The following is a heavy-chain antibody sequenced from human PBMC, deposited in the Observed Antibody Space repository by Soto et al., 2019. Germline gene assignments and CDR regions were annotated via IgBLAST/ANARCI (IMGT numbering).Heavy chain of an antibody. D-gene: IGHD2-21*02. J-gene: IGHJ4*02. CDR2: FHHTEST. Sequence: SETLSLTCTVSAGSGSSGDYFWTWIRQPPGKGLEWIGYFHHTESTYYNPSLKSRLTISSDTSNKQFSLNLRSVTGADAAVYYCVRGVYCGGNCYSGTDYWGRGTLDTVSS. CDR1: AGSGSSGDYF. CDR3: VRGVYCGGNCYSGTDY. V-gene: IGHV4-30-4*01.